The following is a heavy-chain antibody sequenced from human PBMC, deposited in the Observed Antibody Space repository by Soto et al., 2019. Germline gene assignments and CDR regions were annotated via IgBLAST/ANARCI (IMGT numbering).Heavy chain of an antibody. CDR3: AGDSGYGSWASVNHYLDH. J-gene: IGHJ4*01. CDR1: GFTCSYYW. CDR2: IKIDASEK. V-gene: IGHV3-7*01. Sequence: EVQLVEAGGGLFQRGGSLRLSCAASGFTCSYYWMSWVRQARGKGLERLATIKIDASEKKYVDSVKGGFSLSRDNAKKSLYLQMDSMRADDTAVSYCAGDSGYGSWASVNHYLDHGGHGTVVTVSS. D-gene: IGHD3-10*01.